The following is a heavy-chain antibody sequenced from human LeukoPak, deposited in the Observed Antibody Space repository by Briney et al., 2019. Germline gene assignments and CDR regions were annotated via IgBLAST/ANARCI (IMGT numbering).Heavy chain of an antibody. V-gene: IGHV3-15*01. CDR1: GFTFSTAW. D-gene: IGHD6-13*01. CDR3: WYAPDY. CDR2: NKSKTDGGTT. J-gene: IGHJ4*02. Sequence: GGSLRLSCAASGFTFSTAWMSWVRQAPGKGLEWVGRNKSKTDGGTTEYAAPVKGRFTISRDDSKNTLYLQMNSLIIEDTAVYYCWYAPDYWGQGTLVTVSS.